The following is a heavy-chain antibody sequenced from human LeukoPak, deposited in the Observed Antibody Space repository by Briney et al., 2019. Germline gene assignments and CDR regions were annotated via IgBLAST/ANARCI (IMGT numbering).Heavy chain of an antibody. CDR2: IYPGDSDT. V-gene: IGHV5-51*01. Sequence: GESLKISCEGSGYTFTSYWIAWVRQMPGKGLEWMGIIYPGDSDTRYSPSFQGQVTISADKSISTAYLQWSSLKASDTAMYYCARLGYYDSSGNFDYWGQGTLVTVSS. CDR3: ARLGYYDSSGNFDY. CDR1: GYTFTSYW. J-gene: IGHJ4*02. D-gene: IGHD3-22*01.